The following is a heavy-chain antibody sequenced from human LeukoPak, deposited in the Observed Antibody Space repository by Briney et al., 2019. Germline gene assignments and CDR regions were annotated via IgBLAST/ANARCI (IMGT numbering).Heavy chain of an antibody. D-gene: IGHD1-26*01. CDR1: GYTFTGYY. Sequence: ASVQVSCKASGYTFTGYYMYWVRQAPGQGLDWMGWINPNSGSKHYAQKFQGRVTMTRDTSISTAHMEVSRRRSDDTAGYYCSRVPAGPLWEVHKLDYWGQGTLVTVSS. V-gene: IGHV1-2*02. J-gene: IGHJ4*02. CDR2: INPNSGSK. CDR3: SRVPAGPLWEVHKLDY.